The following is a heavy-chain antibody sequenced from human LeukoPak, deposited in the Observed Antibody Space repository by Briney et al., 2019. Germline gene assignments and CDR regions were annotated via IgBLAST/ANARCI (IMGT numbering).Heavy chain of an antibody. CDR1: GYTFTSYG. Sequence: GASVKVSCKASGYTFTSYGIGWVRQAPGQGLEWMGWISAYNGNTNYAQKLQGRVTMTTDTSTSTAYMELRSLRSDDTAVYYCARGASMVRGLTYVHYYYMDVWGKGTTVTVSS. CDR2: ISAYNGNT. CDR3: ARGASMVRGLTYVHYYYMDV. V-gene: IGHV1-18*01. J-gene: IGHJ6*03. D-gene: IGHD3-10*01.